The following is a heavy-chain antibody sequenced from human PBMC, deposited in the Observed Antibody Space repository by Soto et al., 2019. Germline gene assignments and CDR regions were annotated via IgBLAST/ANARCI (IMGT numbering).Heavy chain of an antibody. CDR1: GFTFDDYA. D-gene: IGHD6-6*01. CDR3: AKDLSYSSSGFDY. Sequence: GGSLRLSCAASGFTFDDYAMHWVRQAPGKGLEWVSGISWNSGSIGYADSVKGRFTISRDNAKNSLYLQMNSLRAEDTALYYCAKDLSYSSSGFDYWGQGTLVTVSS. V-gene: IGHV3-9*01. J-gene: IGHJ4*02. CDR2: ISWNSGSI.